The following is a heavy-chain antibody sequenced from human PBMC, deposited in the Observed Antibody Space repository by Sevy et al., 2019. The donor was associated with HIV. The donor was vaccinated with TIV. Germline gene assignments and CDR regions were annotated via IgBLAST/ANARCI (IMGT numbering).Heavy chain of an antibody. J-gene: IGHJ4*03. CDR2: IYWDDDT. D-gene: IGHD3-9*01. V-gene: IGHV2-5*02. Sequence: SGPTLVKPTQTRTLTCSFSGFSFSSSGVGVGWIRQPPGKALEWLAMIYWDDDTGYSPSLESRITIPRDTSRDQVVLTMADMNPEDTGTYYCASRRSKGITITEFDFWGQGTMVTVSS. CDR1: GFSFSSSGVG. CDR3: ASRRSKGITITEFDF.